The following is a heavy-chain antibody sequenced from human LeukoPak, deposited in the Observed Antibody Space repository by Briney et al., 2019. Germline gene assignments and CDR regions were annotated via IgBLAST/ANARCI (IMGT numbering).Heavy chain of an antibody. CDR3: ARGGRMTTMRGYYYYYYGMDV. V-gene: IGHV4-34*01. Sequence: SETLSLTCTVSGGSISSYYWSWIRQPPGKGLEWIGEINHSGSTNYNPSLKSRVTISVDTSKNQFSLKLSSVTAADTAVYYCARGGRMTTMRGYYYYYYGMDVWGQGTTVTVSS. D-gene: IGHD4-4*01. J-gene: IGHJ6*02. CDR1: GGSISSYY. CDR2: INHSGST.